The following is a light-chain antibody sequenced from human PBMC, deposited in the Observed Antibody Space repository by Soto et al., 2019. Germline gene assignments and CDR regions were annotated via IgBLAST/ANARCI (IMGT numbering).Light chain of an antibody. CDR2: SAS. V-gene: IGKV3-15*01. CDR3: QQYNKWPNT. CDR1: QTISTN. J-gene: IGKJ2*01. Sequence: EVVMTQSPVTLSVSPGESAALSCRASQTISTNLAWYQPKPGQAPRLLIYSASSRATGLPARFSGSGSGTEFTLTISSLESEDLGVYYCQQYNKWPNTFGQGTRLEMK.